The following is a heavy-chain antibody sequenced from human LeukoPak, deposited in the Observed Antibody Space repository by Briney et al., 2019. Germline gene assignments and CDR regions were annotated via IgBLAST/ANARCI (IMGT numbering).Heavy chain of an antibody. CDR3: ARGSFSADAPLVLDYFHH. CDR1: GYTFTGHY. J-gene: IGHJ1*01. D-gene: IGHD5-18*01. V-gene: IGHV1-2*02. CDR2: LNPNSGGT. Sequence: ASVKVSCKASGYTFTGHYMHWVRQAPGQGLEWMGWLNPNSGGTNYAQKFQGRVTMTRDTSISTAYMELSRLKSDDTAVYYCARGSFSADAPLVLDYFHHWGQGTLVTVSS.